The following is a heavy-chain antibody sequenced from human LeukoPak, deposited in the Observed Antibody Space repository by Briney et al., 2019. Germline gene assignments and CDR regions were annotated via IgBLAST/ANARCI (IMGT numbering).Heavy chain of an antibody. CDR2: SNPNSGGS. CDR3: ARGSGYGDYPGLK. J-gene: IGHJ4*02. CDR1: GYIFTDYY. D-gene: IGHD4-17*01. Sequence: ASVLVSCKASGYIFTDYYMHWVRQAPGQELEWMGRSNPNSGGSTYAREFQGRVTMTRDTSINTAYMELNRLGSADTAVYNCARGSGYGDYPGLKWGQGNLVTVSS. V-gene: IGHV1-2*06.